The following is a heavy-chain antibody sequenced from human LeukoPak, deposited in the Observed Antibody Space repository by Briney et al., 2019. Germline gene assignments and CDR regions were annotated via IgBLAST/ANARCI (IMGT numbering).Heavy chain of an antibody. CDR1: GGSFSGYY. CDR2: INHSGST. D-gene: IGHD6-13*01. J-gene: IGHJ4*02. CDR3: ARVGVAAAGWPSDY. V-gene: IGHV4-34*01. Sequence: SETLSLTCAVYGGSFSGYYWSWIRQPPGKGLEWIGEINHSGSTNYNPSLKSRVTISVDTSKNQFSLKLSSVTAADTAVYYCARVGVAAAGWPSDYWGQGTLVTVSS.